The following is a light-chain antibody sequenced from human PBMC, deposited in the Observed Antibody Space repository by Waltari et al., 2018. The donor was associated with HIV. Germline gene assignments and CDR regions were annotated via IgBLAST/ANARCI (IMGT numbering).Light chain of an antibody. V-gene: IGKV1-12*01. CDR3: QQTHSFPLT. CDR1: EEISRW. CDR2: TAS. J-gene: IGKJ4*01. Sequence: DVQLTQSPSSVSASVGAGVTITCRASEEISRWLAWYQQRPGKAPKLLIYTASTLQSGVPSRFSGSGSGTYFTLTINSLQPEDFATYYCQQTHSFPLTFGGGTKVEIK.